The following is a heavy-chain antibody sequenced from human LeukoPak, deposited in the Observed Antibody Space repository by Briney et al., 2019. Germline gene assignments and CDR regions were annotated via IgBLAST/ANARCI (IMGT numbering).Heavy chain of an antibody. Sequence: GASVKVSCKASGYTFTSYAMHWVRQAPGQRLEWMGWINAGNGNTKYSQKFQGRVTITRDTSTSTAYMELRSLRSDDTAVYYCASGYCDGDCYLDYWGQGTLVTVSS. CDR2: INAGNGNT. CDR3: ASGYCDGDCYLDY. V-gene: IGHV1-3*01. D-gene: IGHD2-21*02. CDR1: GYTFTSYA. J-gene: IGHJ4*02.